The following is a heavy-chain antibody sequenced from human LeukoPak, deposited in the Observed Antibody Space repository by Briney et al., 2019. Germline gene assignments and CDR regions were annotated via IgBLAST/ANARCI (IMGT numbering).Heavy chain of an antibody. CDR1: GFTFSSYA. CDR2: IHSGGST. V-gene: IGHV3-53*01. D-gene: IGHD4-23*01. CDR3: ARVTDFGGDWFDP. J-gene: IGHJ5*02. Sequence: PGGSLRLSCAASGFTFSSYAMSWVRQAPGKGLEWVAVIHSGGSTYYADSVKGRFTISRDNSKNTLYLQMNSLRAEDTAVYYCARVTDFGGDWFDPWGQGTLVTVSS.